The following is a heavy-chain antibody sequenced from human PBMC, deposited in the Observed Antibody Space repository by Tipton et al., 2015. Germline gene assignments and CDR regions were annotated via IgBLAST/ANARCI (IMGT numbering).Heavy chain of an antibody. Sequence: TLSLTCTVSGGSVSSGSYYWSWIRQPPGKGLEWIGYISYTETSHYNASLKSRVTISIDTSKNQFSLKLSSVTAADTAVYYCACQDYDSLTRDYPTVDYWGQGTLVTVSS. CDR3: ACQDYDSLTRDYPTVDY. D-gene: IGHD3-9*01. CDR2: ISYTETS. J-gene: IGHJ4*02. CDR1: GGSVSSGSYY. V-gene: IGHV4-61*01.